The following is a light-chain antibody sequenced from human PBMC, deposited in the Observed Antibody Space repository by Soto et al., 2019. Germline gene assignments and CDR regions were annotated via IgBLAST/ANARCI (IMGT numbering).Light chain of an antibody. Sequence: EFVLTQSPATLSLSPGERATLSCRASQSVSSNLAWYQQKPGQAPRLLIYDASIRATGIPSRFSGSGSGTDFTLTISSLEPEDFAVYYCQHCRNWPPRRTFGQGTKVEIK. J-gene: IGKJ1*01. CDR1: QSVSSN. CDR2: DAS. V-gene: IGKV3-11*01. CDR3: QHCRNWPPRRT.